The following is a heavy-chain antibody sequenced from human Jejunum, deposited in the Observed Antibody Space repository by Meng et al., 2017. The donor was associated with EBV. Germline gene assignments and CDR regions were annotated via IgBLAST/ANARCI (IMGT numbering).Heavy chain of an antibody. V-gene: IGHV4-30-4*01. D-gene: IGHD4-17*01. CDR3: VRDTNGDYGWVDP. Sequence: QVHLQEWGPGLVKPSQTLSLTCAVSGDTLFNGGHYWTWIRQPPGKGLEWIGYIFYTGNTYYNPSLKSRVTISLDISKNQFSLNLTSVTAADTAVYYCVRDTNGDYGWVDPWGQGTLVTVSS. CDR1: GDTLFNGGHY. CDR2: IFYTGNT. J-gene: IGHJ5*02.